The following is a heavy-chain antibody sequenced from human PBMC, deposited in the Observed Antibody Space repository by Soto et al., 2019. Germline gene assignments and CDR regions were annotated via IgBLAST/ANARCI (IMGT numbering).Heavy chain of an antibody. CDR1: GGTFSSYA. Sequence: PVKVSCKASGGTFSSYAISWVRQPPGQGLEWMGGIIPISGTANYGQKCKGSGTITADDSTSTAYMELSSLSSEETAVYYFARAGYYGSRSCGFSWFEAWG. J-gene: IGHJ5*01. V-gene: IGHV1-69*13. CDR2: IIPISGTA. CDR3: ARAGYYGSRSCGFSWFEA. D-gene: IGHD3-10*01.